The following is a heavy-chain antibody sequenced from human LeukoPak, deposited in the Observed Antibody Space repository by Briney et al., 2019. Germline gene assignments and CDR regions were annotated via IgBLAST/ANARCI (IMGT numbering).Heavy chain of an antibody. D-gene: IGHD6-19*01. V-gene: IGHV4-4*09. J-gene: IGHJ4*02. Sequence: SETLSLTCNVSGASMSSNYWSWIRQPPGKGLEWIGYIYHSGDTNYSPSLESRVTMSVDGSKNQFSLRVHFVSAADTAVYYCASTRRAAVAGRFDSWGQGTLVTVSS. CDR2: IYHSGDT. CDR1: GASMSSNY. CDR3: ASTRRAAVAGRFDS.